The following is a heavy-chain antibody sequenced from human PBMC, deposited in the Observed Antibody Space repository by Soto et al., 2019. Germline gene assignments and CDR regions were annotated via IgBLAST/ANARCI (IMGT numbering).Heavy chain of an antibody. CDR3: ATRRGAGGHFDY. Sequence: DVQLLESGGGLVQPEGSLRLSCAAYGFTFSSYAMGWVRQGPGKGLEWVAVVSIGGSTHYTDSVRGRFTIPRENSKNTLSLQMNSLTAEDTAVYFCATRRGAGGHFDYWGQGALVIVSS. V-gene: IGHV3-23*01. D-gene: IGHD2-15*01. CDR2: VSIGGST. CDR1: GFTFSSYA. J-gene: IGHJ4*02.